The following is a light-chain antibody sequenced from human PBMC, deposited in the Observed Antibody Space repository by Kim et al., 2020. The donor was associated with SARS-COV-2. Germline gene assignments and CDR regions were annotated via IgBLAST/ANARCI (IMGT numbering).Light chain of an antibody. CDR3: CSYAGSYTYV. V-gene: IGLV2-11*01. CDR1: SSDVSGYDF. Sequence: GQSVTVSWTGTSSDVSGYDFVSWYQHYPGKAPKLIIYDVTKRPSGVPDRFSGSKSGNTAFLIISGLQAEDEADYYCCSYAGSYTYVFAAGTKVTVL. CDR2: DVT. J-gene: IGLJ1*01.